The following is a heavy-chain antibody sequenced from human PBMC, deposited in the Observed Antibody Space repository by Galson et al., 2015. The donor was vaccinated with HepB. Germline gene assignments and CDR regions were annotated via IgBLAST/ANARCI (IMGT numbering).Heavy chain of an antibody. CDR3: ARERSGFDY. V-gene: IGHV3-33*08. Sequence: LRLSCAASGFTFSSYWMSWVRQAPGKGLEWVAVIWYDGSNKYYADSVKGRFTISRDNSKNTLYLQMNSLRAEDTAVYYCARERSGFDYWGQGTLVTVSS. D-gene: IGHD6-19*01. CDR2: IWYDGSNK. J-gene: IGHJ4*02. CDR1: GFTFSSYW.